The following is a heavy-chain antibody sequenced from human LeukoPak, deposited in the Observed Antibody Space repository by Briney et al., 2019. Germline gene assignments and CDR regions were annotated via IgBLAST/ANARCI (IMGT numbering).Heavy chain of an antibody. V-gene: IGHV4-38-2*02. J-gene: IGHJ5*02. CDR3: ARDIVVVVAATDLNWFDP. Sequence: SETLSLTCTVSGYSISSGYYWGWIRQPPGKGLEWIGSIYHSGSTYYNPSLKSRVTISVDTSKNQFSLKLSSVTAADTAVYYCARDIVVVVAATDLNWFDPWGQGTLVTVSS. CDR1: GYSISSGYY. CDR2: IYHSGST. D-gene: IGHD2-15*01.